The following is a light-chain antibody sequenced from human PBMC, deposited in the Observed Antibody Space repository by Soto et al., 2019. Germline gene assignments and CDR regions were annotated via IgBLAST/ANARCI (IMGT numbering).Light chain of an antibody. CDR1: SSNIGAGYD. CDR3: QCYDSSLSAWV. CDR2: GNS. V-gene: IGLV1-40*01. J-gene: IGLJ3*02. Sequence: QSVLTQPPSVSGAPGQRVTISCTGSSSNIGAGYDVHWYQQLPGTAPKLLIYGNSNRPSGVPDRFSGSKSGTSASLAITGLQAEDEADYYCQCYDSSLSAWVFGGGTKLTVL.